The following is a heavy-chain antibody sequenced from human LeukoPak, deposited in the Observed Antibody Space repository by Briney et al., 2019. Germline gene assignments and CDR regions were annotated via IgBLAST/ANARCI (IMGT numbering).Heavy chain of an antibody. V-gene: IGHV4-38-2*02. J-gene: IGHJ4*02. Sequence: SETLSLTCTVSSYSISSGYYWGWIRQTPGKGLEWIGSIYHSGITSYNPSLKSRVTISVDTSKNQFSLNLSSVTAADTAVYYCARGVFSDYWGQGTLAAVSS. CDR3: ARGVFSDY. CDR2: IYHSGIT. D-gene: IGHD6-13*01. CDR1: SYSISSGYY.